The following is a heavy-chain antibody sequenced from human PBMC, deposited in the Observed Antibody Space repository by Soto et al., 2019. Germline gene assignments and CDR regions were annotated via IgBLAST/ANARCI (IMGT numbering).Heavy chain of an antibody. CDR1: GGPTTYYH. Sequence: SATATLTSIFSGGPTTYYHWSWIRQFPGKGLEWIASTSYTGNTHFNPSFTSRVTTPMDTSQKQLHLKLTSTTEVDPAGFYYGRDMHADFTHYYDPCGQCTLATVSS. J-gene: IGHJ5*02. CDR2: TSYTGNT. V-gene: IGHV4-59*01. CDR3: GRDMHADFTHYYDP. D-gene: IGHD4-4*01.